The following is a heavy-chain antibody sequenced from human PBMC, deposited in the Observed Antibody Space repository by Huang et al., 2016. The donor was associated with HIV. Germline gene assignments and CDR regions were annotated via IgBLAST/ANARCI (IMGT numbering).Heavy chain of an antibody. V-gene: IGHV5-51*03. CDR1: GYRCTNYW. CDR3: ARPLLGYSNGYYFDN. Sequence: EVQLVQSGAVVKKPGESLKISCKGSGYRCTNYWISWVRQMPGKGLGWMGIIYPGDSDTKYSPSCQGQVTISADKSVSTAYLRWSRLKASDSAVYYCARPLLGYSNGYYFDNWGQGTLVTVSS. D-gene: IGHD5-18*01. CDR2: IYPGDSDT. J-gene: IGHJ4*02.